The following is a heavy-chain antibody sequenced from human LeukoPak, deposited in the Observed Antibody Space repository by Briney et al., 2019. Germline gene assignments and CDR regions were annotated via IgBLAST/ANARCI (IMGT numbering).Heavy chain of an antibody. CDR3: ARTNAFGN. CDR1: GGSLGGDY. J-gene: IGHJ3*02. V-gene: IGHV4-59*01. Sequence: PLETLSLTCTVSGGSLGGDYWNWIRQPPGKGLEWIGYIYYTGTTDYSPSLKSRVTISLDMSKNQFSLKLRSVTAADTAVYYCARTNAFGNRGQGTMVTVSS. CDR2: IYYTGTT.